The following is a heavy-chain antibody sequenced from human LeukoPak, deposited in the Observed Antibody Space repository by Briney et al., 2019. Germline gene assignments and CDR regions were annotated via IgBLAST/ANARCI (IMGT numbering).Heavy chain of an antibody. V-gene: IGHV4-4*02. D-gene: IGHD2-2*01. CDR2: IYHSGST. CDR3: ARWNVVVPAASHDAFDI. J-gene: IGHJ3*02. Sequence: SETLSLTCAASGGSISSSNWWSWVRQPPGKGLEWIGEIYHSGSTNYNPSLKSRVTISVDKSKNQFSLRLSSVTAADTAVYYCARWNVVVPAASHDAFDIWGQGTMVTVSS. CDR1: GGSISSSNW.